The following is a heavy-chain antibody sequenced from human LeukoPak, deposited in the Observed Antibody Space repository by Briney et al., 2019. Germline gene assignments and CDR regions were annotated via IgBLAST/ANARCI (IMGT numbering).Heavy chain of an antibody. D-gene: IGHD2-15*01. Sequence: SETLSLTCSVSGGSFSSSTYYWGWIRQPPGRGLEWIGAIYYSGTSYYNSSLKSRVTISVDTSKNQFSLKLSSVTAADTAVYYCARQPVVAATPFYYMDVWGKGAPVTISS. CDR3: ARQPVVAATPFYYMDV. V-gene: IGHV4-39*01. J-gene: IGHJ6*03. CDR2: IYYSGTS. CDR1: GGSFSSSTYY.